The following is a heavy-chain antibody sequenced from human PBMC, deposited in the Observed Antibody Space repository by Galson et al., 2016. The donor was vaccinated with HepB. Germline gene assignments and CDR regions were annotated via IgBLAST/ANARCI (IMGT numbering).Heavy chain of an antibody. CDR1: EFPFSTYA. CDR3: ARSPSTLSSYFDF. CDR2: ISYHGKNE. Sequence: SLRLSCAASEFPFSTYAMHWVRQAPDKGLEWVAVISYHGKNEYYAGSVKGRFTISRDNSKNTVHLQMNSLRIEDTGVYYCARSPSTLSSYFDFWGQGTLVTVSS. D-gene: IGHD2-2*01. J-gene: IGHJ4*02. V-gene: IGHV3-30*04.